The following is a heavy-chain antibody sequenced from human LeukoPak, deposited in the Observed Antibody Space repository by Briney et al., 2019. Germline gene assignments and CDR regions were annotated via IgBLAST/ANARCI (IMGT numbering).Heavy chain of an antibody. V-gene: IGHV4-4*02. D-gene: IGHD2/OR15-2a*01. CDR1: GGSIDITNY. Sequence: SETLSLTCGVSGGSIDITNYWSWVRQAPGRGLEWIGEIFHDGTTNYNSSLRSRVAMSFDRANNQFSLSLTSVTAADTAVYYCTRENRPFCPFAFWGQGVLVTVSS. CDR2: IFHDGTT. J-gene: IGHJ4*02. CDR3: TRENRPFCPFAF.